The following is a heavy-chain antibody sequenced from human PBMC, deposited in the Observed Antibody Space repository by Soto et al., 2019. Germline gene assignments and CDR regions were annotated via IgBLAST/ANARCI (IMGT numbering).Heavy chain of an antibody. CDR3: ARAMVRGVVDP. J-gene: IGHJ5*02. CDR2: MTPNSGNT. CDR1: GYSFIDYD. D-gene: IGHD3-10*01. Sequence: ASVKVSCKASGYSFIDYDINWVRQATGQGLEWMGWMTPNSGNTGYAQKFQGRVTLTRDTSIGTAYMELSSLRSEDTAVYYCARAMVRGVVDPWGQGTLVTVSS. V-gene: IGHV1-8*01.